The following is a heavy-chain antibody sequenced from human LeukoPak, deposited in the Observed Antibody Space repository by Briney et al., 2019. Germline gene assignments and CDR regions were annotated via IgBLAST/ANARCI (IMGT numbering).Heavy chain of an antibody. CDR3: TRQDCSGSSCSYVDS. D-gene: IGHD2-15*01. CDR2: VKQDGSEK. CDR1: GFTFSDYW. V-gene: IGHV3-7*05. J-gene: IGHJ4*02. Sequence: GGSLRLSCAASGFTFSDYWMTWVRQAPGKGLEWVANVKQDGSEKYYVDSVKGRFTISRDNARNSLYLQMNSLKAEDTAVYFCTRQDCSGSSCSYVDSWGQGTLVTVSS.